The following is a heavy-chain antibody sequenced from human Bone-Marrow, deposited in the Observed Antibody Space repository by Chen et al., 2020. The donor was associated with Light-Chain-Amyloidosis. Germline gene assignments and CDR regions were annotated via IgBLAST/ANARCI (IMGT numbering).Heavy chain of an antibody. CDR2: INPNSGVT. V-gene: IGHV1-2*02. J-gene: IGHJ4*02. D-gene: IGHD3-22*01. CDR1: GYPFTGYY. Sequence: QVQLVQSGAEVKKPGASVKVSCKASGYPFTGYYMHWVRQAPGQGLEWMGWINPNSGVTNYAQKFQGRVTMTRDTSISTAYMELSRLRSDDTAVYYCARVPHYYNSSGYYPNWGQGTLVTVSS. CDR3: ARVPHYYNSSGYYPN.